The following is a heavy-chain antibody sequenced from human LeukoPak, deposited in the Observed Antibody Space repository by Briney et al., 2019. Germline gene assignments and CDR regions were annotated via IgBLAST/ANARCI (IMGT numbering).Heavy chain of an antibody. Sequence: ASMKVSCKASGYTFIRYGISWVRQAPGQGLEWMGWISAHNGDTNYAQKFQGRVTMTTDTSTSTIYMELRSLRSDDTAVYYCAKAQGPYGDYVVKLDLWGLGTLVTVSS. CDR1: GYTFIRYG. D-gene: IGHD4-17*01. CDR2: ISAHNGDT. J-gene: IGHJ4*02. V-gene: IGHV1-18*01. CDR3: AKAQGPYGDYVVKLDL.